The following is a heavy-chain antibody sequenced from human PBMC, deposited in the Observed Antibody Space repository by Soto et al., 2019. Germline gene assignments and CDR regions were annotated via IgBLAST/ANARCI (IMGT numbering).Heavy chain of an antibody. J-gene: IGHJ6*02. CDR2: ISGSGGST. CDR1: GFTFSSYA. CDR3: AKRAAAAPGYYGMDV. V-gene: IGHV3-23*01. Sequence: WGSLRLSCAASGFTFSSYAMSWVRQAPGKGLEWVSAISGSGGSTYYADSVKGRFTISRDNSKNTLYLQMNSLRAEDTAVYYCAKRAAAAPGYYGMDVWGQGTTVTVSS. D-gene: IGHD6-13*01.